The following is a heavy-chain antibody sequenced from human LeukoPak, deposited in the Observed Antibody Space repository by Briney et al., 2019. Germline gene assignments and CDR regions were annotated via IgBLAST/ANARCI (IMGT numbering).Heavy chain of an antibody. J-gene: IGHJ4*02. CDR2: IYYSGST. Sequence: PSETLSLTCTVSGGSISSYYWSWIRQPPGKGLEWIGYIYYSGSTNYNPSLKSRVTISVDTSKSQFPLKLSSVTAADTAVYYCARVRYGDCFDYWGQGTLVTVSS. D-gene: IGHD4-17*01. CDR3: ARVRYGDCFDY. V-gene: IGHV4-59*01. CDR1: GGSISSYY.